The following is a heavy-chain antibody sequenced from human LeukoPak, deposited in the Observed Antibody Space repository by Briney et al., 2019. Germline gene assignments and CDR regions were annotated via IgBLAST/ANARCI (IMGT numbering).Heavy chain of an antibody. V-gene: IGHV3-30*03. CDR2: MSNSGENT. Sequence: PGGSLRLSCAASGFTFSSYSMQWVRQTPGKGLEWVGIMSNSGENTFYGEAVKGRFTISRDNSQNTLYLQMNSLRPEDTAVYYCAREGGVRGYSGYAPWFDPWGQGTLVTVSA. J-gene: IGHJ5*02. CDR3: AREGGVRGYSGYAPWFDP. CDR1: GFTFSSYS. D-gene: IGHD5-12*01.